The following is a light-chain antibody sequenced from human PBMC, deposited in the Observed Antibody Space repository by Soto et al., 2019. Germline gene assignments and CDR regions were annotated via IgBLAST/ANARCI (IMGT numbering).Light chain of an antibody. CDR1: QSVSSY. CDR3: QQRSNWPPT. V-gene: IGKV3-11*01. J-gene: IGKJ5*01. Sequence: EIVLTQSPATRYLSPGERATLSCGASQSVSSYLAWYQQKPGQAPRLLIYDASNRATGIPARFSGSGSGTDFTLTISSLENEDFAVYYGQQRSNWPPTFCQGTRLEIK. CDR2: DAS.